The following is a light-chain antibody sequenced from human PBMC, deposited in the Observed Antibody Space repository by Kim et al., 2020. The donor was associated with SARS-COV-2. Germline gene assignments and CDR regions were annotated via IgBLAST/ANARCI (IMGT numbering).Light chain of an antibody. CDR2: GAS. Sequence: DIQMTQSPSSLSASVGDRVTISCRASQSISSFLNWYQQKPGKAPKLLIYGASSLQSGVPSRFSGSGSVTDFTLTISSLQPEDFATYYCQQSYSTPRTFGGGTKLEI. J-gene: IGKJ4*01. CDR3: QQSYSTPRT. V-gene: IGKV1-39*01. CDR1: QSISSF.